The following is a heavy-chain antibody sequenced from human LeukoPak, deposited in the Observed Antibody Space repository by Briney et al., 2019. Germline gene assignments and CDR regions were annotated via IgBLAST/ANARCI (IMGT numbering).Heavy chain of an antibody. D-gene: IGHD3-22*01. V-gene: IGHV5-51*01. J-gene: IGHJ6*03. CDR1: GYGFTSYW. CDR2: IYPDDSDT. Sequence: GASLQIPCKGSGYGFTSYWIGWVRRVRGKRLEWMGIIYPDDSDTRYSPSFQGQVTISADKSINTAYLQWSTLRASDTAIYYCARHSYDSSDFHYMDVWGKGTTVTISS. CDR3: ARHSYDSSDFHYMDV.